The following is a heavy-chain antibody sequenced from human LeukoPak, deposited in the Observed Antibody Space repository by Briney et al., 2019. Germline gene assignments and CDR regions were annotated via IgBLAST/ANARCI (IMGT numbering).Heavy chain of an antibody. CDR2: ISGDGRRT. CDR1: RFTFSNYV. J-gene: IGHJ6*02. V-gene: IGHV3-23*01. CDR3: ARVSGTIRIWPQPFGDGMAV. D-gene: IGHD3-10*01. Sequence: GGSLRLSCAASRFTFSNYVMSWVRQAPGGGLECVSAISGDGRRTYYSDSVKGRFTISGDNSKNTLYLQMNSLRADDTALYYCARVSGTIRIWPQPFGDGMAVWGQGTTVTVSS.